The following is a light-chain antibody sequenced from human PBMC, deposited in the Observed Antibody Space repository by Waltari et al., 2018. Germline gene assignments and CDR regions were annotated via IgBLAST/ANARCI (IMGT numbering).Light chain of an antibody. CDR3: MQFLQTPYT. Sequence: DIVITQYPLSLPVPPGEPASISCRSSQSLLHSSGYTCLHWYLQKPGLSPQLLIFLGSNRASGVPDRFSGSASGTDFTLKISRVEAEDVGVYYCMQFLQTPYTFGQGTKLEIK. CDR1: QSLLHSSGYTC. J-gene: IGKJ2*01. V-gene: IGKV2-28*01. CDR2: LGS.